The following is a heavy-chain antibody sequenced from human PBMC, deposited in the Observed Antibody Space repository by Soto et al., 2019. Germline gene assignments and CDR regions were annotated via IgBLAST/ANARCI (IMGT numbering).Heavy chain of an antibody. D-gene: IGHD3-10*01. CDR1: GYTLTELS. V-gene: IGHV1-24*01. CDR3: ATSGITMVRGVSDY. J-gene: IGHJ4*02. Sequence: GASVKVSCKVSGYTLTELSMHWVRQAPGKGLEWMGGFDPEDGETIYAQKFQGRGTMTEDTSTDTAYMELSSLRSEDTAVYYCATSGITMVRGVSDYWGQGTLVTVSS. CDR2: FDPEDGET.